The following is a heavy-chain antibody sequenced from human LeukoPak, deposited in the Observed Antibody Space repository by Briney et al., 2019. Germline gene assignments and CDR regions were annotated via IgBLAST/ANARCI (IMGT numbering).Heavy chain of an antibody. CDR3: AKAPYGSGSYYIYYFDY. V-gene: IGHV3-23*01. CDR2: ISGSGGLT. Sequence: PGGSLRLSCPASGFTFSTYAMSWVRQAPGKGLEWVSDISGSGGLTYYADSVKGRFTISRDNSKNTLYLQMNSLRAEDPAVYYCAKAPYGSGSYYIYYFDYWGQGTLVTVSS. J-gene: IGHJ4*02. CDR1: GFTFSTYA. D-gene: IGHD3-10*01.